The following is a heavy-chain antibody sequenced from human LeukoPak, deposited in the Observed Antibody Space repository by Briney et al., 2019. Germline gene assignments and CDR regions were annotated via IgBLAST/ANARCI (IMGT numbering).Heavy chain of an antibody. CDR3: ARLVGATRYNWFDP. CDR2: IYPGDSDT. V-gene: IGHV5-51*01. D-gene: IGHD1-26*01. J-gene: IGHJ5*02. CDR1: GYSFTSYW. Sequence: GESLKISCKGSGYSFTSYWIGRARQMPGKGLEWMGIIYPGDSDTRYSPSFQGQVTISADKSISTAYLQSSSLKASDTAMYYCARLVGATRYNWFDPWGQGTLVTVSS.